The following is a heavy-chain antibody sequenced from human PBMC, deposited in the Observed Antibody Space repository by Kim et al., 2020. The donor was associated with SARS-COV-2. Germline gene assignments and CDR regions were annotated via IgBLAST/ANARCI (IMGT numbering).Heavy chain of an antibody. CDR3: ARVLGAFTIFRVVIVKLFDP. Sequence: SETLSLTCTVSGCSISSGGYYWSWIRQHPGKGLEWIGYFYYSGSTYYNPSLKGRVTISVDTSKNQFSLKLSAVTAADTAVYYGARVLGAFTIFRVVIVKLFDPWRPSPLVSVYS. CDR2: FYYSGST. D-gene: IGHD3-3*01. CDR1: GCSISSGGYY. V-gene: IGHV4-31*03. J-gene: IGHJ5*02.